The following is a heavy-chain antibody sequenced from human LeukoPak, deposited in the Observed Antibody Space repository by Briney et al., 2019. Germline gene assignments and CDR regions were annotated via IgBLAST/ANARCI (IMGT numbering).Heavy chain of an antibody. V-gene: IGHV3-11*01. J-gene: IGHJ6*02. CDR2: ISSSSSTI. CDR1: GFTFSNHY. Sequence: GGSLRLSCAASGFTFSNHYMTWIRQAPGKGLEWVSYISSSSSTIYYAQSVKGRFTISRDNAKNSLYLQMNSLSADDTAVYYCARATVGSNYYGVDVWGQGTTVTVSS. D-gene: IGHD4-23*01. CDR3: ARATVGSNYYGVDV.